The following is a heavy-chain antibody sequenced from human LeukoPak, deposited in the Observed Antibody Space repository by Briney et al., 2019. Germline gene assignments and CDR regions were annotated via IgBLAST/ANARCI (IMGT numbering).Heavy chain of an antibody. V-gene: IGHV4-4*02. CDR1: GGSISSSNW. D-gene: IGHD3-22*01. J-gene: IGHJ4*02. CDR3: ARDGIAFDSSGYYGVGFDY. Sequence: PSETLSPTCAVSGGSISSSNWWSWVRQPPGKGLEWIGEIYHSGSTNYNPSLKSRVTISVDKSKNQFSLKLSSVTAADTAVYYCARDGIAFDSSGYYGVGFDYWGQGTLVTVSS. CDR2: IYHSGST.